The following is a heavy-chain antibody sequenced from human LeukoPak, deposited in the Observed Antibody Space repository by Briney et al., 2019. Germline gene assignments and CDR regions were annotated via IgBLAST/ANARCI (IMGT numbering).Heavy chain of an antibody. CDR2: LSGSGDST. J-gene: IGHJ4*02. CDR3: ATQKGRTVATE. Sequence: GGSLRLSCAASGFTFSSYAMRWVRQAPGKGLEWLSALSGSGDSTYYADSVKGRLIITRDNSKNTLSLQMNSLRADDTAIYYCATQKGRTVATEWGQGTLVTVSS. V-gene: IGHV3-23*01. D-gene: IGHD5-12*01. CDR1: GFTFSSYA.